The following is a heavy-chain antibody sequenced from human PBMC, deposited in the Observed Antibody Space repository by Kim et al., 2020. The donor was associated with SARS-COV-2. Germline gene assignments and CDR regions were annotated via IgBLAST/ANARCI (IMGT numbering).Heavy chain of an antibody. D-gene: IGHD3-3*01. CDR3: AKDDFGGIDY. V-gene: IGHV3-30-3*02. Sequence: YAASVKGRFTISRDNSKNMLYLQMNSLGIEDTAVDYCAKDDFGGIDYWGQGTLVTVSS. J-gene: IGHJ4*02.